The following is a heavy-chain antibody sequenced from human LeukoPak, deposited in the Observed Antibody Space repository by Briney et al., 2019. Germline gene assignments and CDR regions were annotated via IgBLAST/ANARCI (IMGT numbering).Heavy chain of an antibody. J-gene: IGHJ4*02. CDR1: GFTFSSYS. D-gene: IGHD1-26*01. CDR3: ARGLASGSYTPDY. CDR2: ISSSSSTI. V-gene: IGHV3-48*04. Sequence: GGSLRLSCAASGFTFSSYSMNWVRQAPGKGLEWVSYISSSSSTIYYADSVKGRFTISRDNAKNSLYLRMNSLRAEDTAVYYCARGLASGSYTPDYWGQGTLVTVSS.